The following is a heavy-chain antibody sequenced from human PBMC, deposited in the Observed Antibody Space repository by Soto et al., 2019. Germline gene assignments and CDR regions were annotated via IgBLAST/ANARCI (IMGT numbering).Heavy chain of an antibody. D-gene: IGHD3-3*01. V-gene: IGHV3-49*03. CDR1: GFTFGDYA. CDR3: TRAHYTITIFGVVIIRDAFDI. Sequence: GGSLRLSCTASGFTFGDYAMSWFRQAPGKGLEWVGFIRSKAYGGTTEYAASVKGRFTISKDDSKSIAYLQMNSLKTEDTAVYYCTRAHYTITIFGVVIIRDAFDIWGQGTMVTVSS. CDR2: IRSKAYGGTT. J-gene: IGHJ3*02.